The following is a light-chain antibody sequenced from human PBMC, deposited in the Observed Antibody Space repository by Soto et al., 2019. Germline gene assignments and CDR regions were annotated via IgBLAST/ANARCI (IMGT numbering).Light chain of an antibody. V-gene: IGKV3-20*01. CDR3: HQYSSSSET. Sequence: ILLTQSPGTLSLSAGERATLSCRASQSVSRGDLAWYQQKPGQAPRLLIYGASRRATDIPDRFSGSGSGTDFTLTISRLEPEDFAVYYCHQYSSSSETFGQGTKVEIK. CDR1: QSVSRGD. CDR2: GAS. J-gene: IGKJ1*01.